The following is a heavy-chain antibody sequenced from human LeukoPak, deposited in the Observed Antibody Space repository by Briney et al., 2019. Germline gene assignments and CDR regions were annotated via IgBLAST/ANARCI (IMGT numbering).Heavy chain of an antibody. D-gene: IGHD2-15*01. CDR1: GFTFSSYE. Sequence: PGGSLRLSCAASGFTFSSYEMNWVRQAPGKGLEWVSYISSSGSTIYYADSVKGRFTISRDNAKNSLYLQMNSLRAEDTAVYYCARDPGGLYCSGGSCYSDWFDPWGQGTLVTVPS. J-gene: IGHJ5*02. CDR2: ISSSGSTI. V-gene: IGHV3-48*03. CDR3: ARDPGGLYCSGGSCYSDWFDP.